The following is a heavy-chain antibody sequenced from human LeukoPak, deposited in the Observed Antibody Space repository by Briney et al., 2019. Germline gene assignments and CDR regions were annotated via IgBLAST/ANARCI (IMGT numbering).Heavy chain of an antibody. Sequence: GGSLRLSCAASGFTFSSYSMNWVRQAPGKGLEWVSSISSSSSYIYYADSVKGRFTISRDNAKNSLYMQMNSLRAEDTAVYYCASHGSGSYYIPDYWGQGTLVTVSS. CDR1: GFTFSSYS. D-gene: IGHD3-10*01. J-gene: IGHJ4*02. V-gene: IGHV3-21*01. CDR3: ASHGSGSYYIPDY. CDR2: ISSSSSYI.